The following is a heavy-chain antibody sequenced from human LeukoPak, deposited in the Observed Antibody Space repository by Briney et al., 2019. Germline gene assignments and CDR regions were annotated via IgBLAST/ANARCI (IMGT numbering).Heavy chain of an antibody. V-gene: IGHV3-74*01. CDR3: ATSSGPLLWAFDY. CDR2: IKNEGRET. Sequence: GRSLRLSCAASGFTFSSYGMHWVRQAPGQGLVWVSRIKNEGRETSYADSVKGRFTISRDNSKNTLYLQMNSLRAEDTAVYYCATSSGPLLWAFDYWGQGTLVTVSS. D-gene: IGHD3-10*01. CDR1: GFTFSSYG. J-gene: IGHJ4*02.